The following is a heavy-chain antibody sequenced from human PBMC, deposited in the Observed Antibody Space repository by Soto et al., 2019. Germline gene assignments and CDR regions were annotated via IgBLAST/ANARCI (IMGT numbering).Heavy chain of an antibody. CDR2: IYHSGST. CDR3: TSKFGQLLADAFDI. V-gene: IGHV4-4*02. CDR1: GDSISRSYW. D-gene: IGHD3-10*01. Sequence: QVQLQESGPGLVKPSGTLSLTCAVSGDSISRSYWWSWVRQLPGKGLEWIGEIYHSGSTIYNPSLQSRVTLSVDKSKNEFSVKMSSVTDADTAVYYCTSKFGQLLADAFDIWGQGTMVTVSS. J-gene: IGHJ3*02.